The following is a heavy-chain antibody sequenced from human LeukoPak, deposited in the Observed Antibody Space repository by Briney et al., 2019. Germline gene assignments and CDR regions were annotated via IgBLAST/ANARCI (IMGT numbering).Heavy chain of an antibody. Sequence: GGSLRLSCAASGFTFSSYSMVWVRQAPGKGLEWVSYISSSSTTIYYADSVKGRFTISRDNAKNSLYLQMNSLRAEDTAVYYCARDSLSAYDILTGYYIGLRGVVDYWGQGTLVTVSS. V-gene: IGHV3-48*04. D-gene: IGHD3-9*01. CDR1: GFTFSSYS. J-gene: IGHJ4*02. CDR2: ISSSSTTI. CDR3: ARDSLSAYDILTGYYIGLRGVVDY.